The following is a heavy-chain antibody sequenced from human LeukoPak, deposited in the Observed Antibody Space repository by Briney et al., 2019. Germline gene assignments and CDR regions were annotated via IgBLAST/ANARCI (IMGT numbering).Heavy chain of an antibody. Sequence: PRASVKVSCKASGYTFTSYDINWVRQATGQGLEWMGWMNPNSGNTGYAQKFQGRVTMTRNTSISTACMELSSLRSEDTAVYYCAIRIFHYSSGSDYWGQGTLVTVSS. CDR2: MNPNSGNT. D-gene: IGHD2/OR15-2a*01. CDR3: AIRIFHYSSGSDY. J-gene: IGHJ4*02. V-gene: IGHV1-8*01. CDR1: GYTFTSYD.